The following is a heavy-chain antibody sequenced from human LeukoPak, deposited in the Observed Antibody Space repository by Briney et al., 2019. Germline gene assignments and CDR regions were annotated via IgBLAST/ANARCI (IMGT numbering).Heavy chain of an antibody. CDR3: ARLSGEWYYYYGMDV. CDR2: IYYSGST. J-gene: IGHJ6*04. CDR1: GGSVSSGDYY. V-gene: IGHV4-30-4*01. Sequence: SETLSLTCTVSGGSVSSGDYYWRWIRQPPGEGLEWIGYIYYSGSTYYNPSLKSRVTISVDTSKNQFSLKLSSVTAADTAVYYCARLSGEWYYYYGMDVWGKGTTVTVSS. D-gene: IGHD3-10*01.